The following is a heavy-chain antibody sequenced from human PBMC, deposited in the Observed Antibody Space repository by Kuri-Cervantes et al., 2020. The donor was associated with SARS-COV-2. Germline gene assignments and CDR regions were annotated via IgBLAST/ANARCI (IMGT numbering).Heavy chain of an antibody. CDR2: ITDEGADT. CDR1: GFTFSSFA. J-gene: IGHJ4*03. CDR3: VKCSAASHPCYLDY. V-gene: IGHV3-23*01. Sequence: GGSLRLSCAESGFTFSSFAMAWVRQAPGKGLEWISDITDEGADTYFADSVKGRFTISRDNSKYSLTLQMSSLRAEDTAIYYCVKCSAASHPCYLDYWGQGTLVTVSS. D-gene: IGHD3-10*02.